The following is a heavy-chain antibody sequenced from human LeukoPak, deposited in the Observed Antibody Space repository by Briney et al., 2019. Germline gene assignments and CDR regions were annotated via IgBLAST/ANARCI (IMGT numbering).Heavy chain of an antibody. CDR3: ARDSKRRWLQLDYYYCMDV. Sequence: GASVKVSCKASGYTFTSYGISWVRQAPGQGLEWMRWISAYNGNTNYAQKLQGRVTMTTDTSTSTAYMELRSLRSDDTAVYYCARDSKRRWLQLDYYYCMDVWGKGTTVTVSS. V-gene: IGHV1-18*01. J-gene: IGHJ6*03. CDR2: ISAYNGNT. D-gene: IGHD5-24*01. CDR1: GYTFTSYG.